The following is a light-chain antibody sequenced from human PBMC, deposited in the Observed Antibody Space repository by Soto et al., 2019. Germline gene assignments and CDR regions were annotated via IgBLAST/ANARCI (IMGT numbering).Light chain of an antibody. J-gene: IGLJ2*01. CDR1: SSNIGAGYD. CDR3: LSYDSSLSGSV. Sequence: VLTQPPSVSGAPGQRVTISCTGSSSNIGAGYDVHWYQQLPGTAPKLLIYGNTNRPSGVPDRFSGSRSGTSASLAITGLQAEDEADYYCLSYDSSLSGSVFGGGTKLTVL. V-gene: IGLV1-40*01. CDR2: GNT.